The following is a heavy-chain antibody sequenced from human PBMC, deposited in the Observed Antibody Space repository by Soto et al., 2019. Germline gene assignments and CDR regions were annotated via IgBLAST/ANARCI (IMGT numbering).Heavy chain of an antibody. J-gene: IGHJ6*02. V-gene: IGHV4-38-2*01. Sequence: SETLSLTCAVSGYSISSGYYWGWIRQPPGKGLEWIGSIYHSGSTYYNPSLKSRVTISVDTSKNQFSLKLSSVTAADTAVYYCARWDYYYGMDVWGQGATVTVSS. CDR1: GYSISSGYY. CDR3: ARWDYYYGMDV. CDR2: IYHSGST.